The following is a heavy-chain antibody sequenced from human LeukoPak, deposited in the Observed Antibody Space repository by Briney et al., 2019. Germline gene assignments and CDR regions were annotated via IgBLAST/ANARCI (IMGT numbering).Heavy chain of an antibody. D-gene: IGHD2-2*01. CDR1: GGSLRSDRHN. CDR2: VDQTGSP. J-gene: IGHJ4*02. V-gene: IGHV4-39*07. CDR3: ARGSPMGGYCSSTSCYGYLYDY. Sequence: SETLSLTCSVSGGSLRSDRHNWAWVRQSADKGLEHIGSVDQTGSPYYNPPLKSRVTISVDTSNKQFSLKLSSVTAADTAVYYCARGSPMGGYCSSTSCYGYLYDYWGQGTLVTVSS.